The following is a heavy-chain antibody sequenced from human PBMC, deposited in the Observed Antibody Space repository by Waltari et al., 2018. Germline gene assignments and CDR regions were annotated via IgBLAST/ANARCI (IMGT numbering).Heavy chain of an antibody. Sequence: QVQLQQWGAGLLKPSETLSLTCAVYGGSFSGYSWSWIRQPPGKGLEWIGEINHSGSTNYNPSLKSRVTISVDTSKNQFSLKLSSVTAADTAVYYCARGFGSGWSYYFDYWGQGTLVTVSS. CDR3: ARGFGSGWSYYFDY. V-gene: IGHV4-34*01. CDR2: INHSGST. CDR1: GGSFSGYS. D-gene: IGHD6-19*01. J-gene: IGHJ4*02.